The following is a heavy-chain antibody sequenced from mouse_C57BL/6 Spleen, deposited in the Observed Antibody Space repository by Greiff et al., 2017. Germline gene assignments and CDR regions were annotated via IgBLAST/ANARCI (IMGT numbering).Heavy chain of an antibody. CDR1: GYTFTSYW. CDR3: SRWDDYDAYYYAMDN. J-gene: IGHJ4*01. V-gene: IGHV1-52*01. CDR2: IDPSDSET. Sequence: QVQLQQPGAELVRPGSSVKLSCKASGYTFTSYWMHWVKQRPIQGLEWIGNIDPSDSETHYNQKFKDKATLTVDKSSSTAYMQLSSLTSEDSAVYYGSRWDDYDAYYYAMDNWGQGTSVTVSS. D-gene: IGHD2-4*01.